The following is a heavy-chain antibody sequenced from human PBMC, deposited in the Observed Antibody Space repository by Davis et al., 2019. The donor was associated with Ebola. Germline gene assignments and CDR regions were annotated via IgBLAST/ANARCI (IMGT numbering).Heavy chain of an antibody. Sequence: GESLKISCAASGFTFSDYYMNWIRQAPGKGLEWVSYISTSGITTYYAGSVKGRFTISRENADNSLYLQMDSLRADDTAVYYCARSLWFGEYDSWGQGTLVTVSS. CDR3: ARSLWFGEYDS. J-gene: IGHJ4*02. CDR1: GFTFSDYY. D-gene: IGHD3-10*01. V-gene: IGHV3-11*01. CDR2: ISTSGITT.